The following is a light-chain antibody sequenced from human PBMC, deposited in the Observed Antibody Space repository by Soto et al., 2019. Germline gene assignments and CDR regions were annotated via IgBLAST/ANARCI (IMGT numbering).Light chain of an antibody. J-gene: IGLJ1*01. V-gene: IGLV1-40*01. Sequence: QSALTQPPSVSGAPGQRVTLSCTGSRSNIGAGYDVHWYQQFPGTAPKLLIYANNIRPSGVPGRFSASKSGTSASLAITGLQPEDEADYYCQSYDSSLSGYVFGTGTKVTVL. CDR3: QSYDSSLSGYV. CDR1: RSNIGAGYD. CDR2: ANN.